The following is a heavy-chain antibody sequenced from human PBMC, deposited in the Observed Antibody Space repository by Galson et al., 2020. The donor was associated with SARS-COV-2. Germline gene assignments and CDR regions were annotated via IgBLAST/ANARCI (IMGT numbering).Heavy chain of an antibody. CDR2: ISYAGST. CDR3: AKLAEGRRSSEDY. D-gene: IGHD1-26*01. Sequence: ETSATLSLTCAVSIGSMTSHYWSWLRPAPGKCLEWIGSISYAGSTTYNPSLKSRVTISIDTSKNQFSMRLTSVTAADTALYYCAKLAEGRRSSEDYWGQGTRVTVSS. V-gene: IGHV4-59*08. J-gene: IGHJ4*02. CDR1: IGSMTSHY.